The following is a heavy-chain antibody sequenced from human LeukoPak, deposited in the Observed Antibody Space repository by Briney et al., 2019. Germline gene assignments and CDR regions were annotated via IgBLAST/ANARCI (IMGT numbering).Heavy chain of an antibody. V-gene: IGHV1-2*04. CDR3: ARGPDLSGYFDY. D-gene: IGHD1-26*01. CDR1: GYTFTGYY. Sequence: ASVKVSCMASGYTFTGYYMHWVRQAPGQGLEWMGWINPNSGGTNYAQKFQGWVTVTRDTSISTAYMELSRLRSDDTAVYYCARGPDLSGYFDYWGQGTLVTVSS. J-gene: IGHJ4*02. CDR2: INPNSGGT.